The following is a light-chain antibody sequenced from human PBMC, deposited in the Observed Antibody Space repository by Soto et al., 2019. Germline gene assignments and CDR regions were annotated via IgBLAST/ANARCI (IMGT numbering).Light chain of an antibody. CDR1: SSDVGGYNY. V-gene: IGLV2-8*01. J-gene: IGLJ2*01. CDR2: EVN. CDR3: SSYAGDNTLL. Sequence: QSALTQPPSASGSPGQSVTISCTGTSSDVGGYNYVSWYQQHPGKAPKLMIYEVNKRPSGVPDRFSGSKSGNTASLTVSGLQAEDEADFYCSSYAGDNTLLFGGGTKVTVL.